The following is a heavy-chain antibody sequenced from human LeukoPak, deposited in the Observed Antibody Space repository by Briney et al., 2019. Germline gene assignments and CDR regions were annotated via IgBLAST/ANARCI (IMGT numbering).Heavy chain of an antibody. V-gene: IGHV3-21*01. CDR2: ISSSSSYI. D-gene: IGHD4-17*01. J-gene: IGHJ1*01. Sequence: GGSLRLSCAASGFTFSSYSMNWVRQAPGKGLEWVSSISSSSSYIYYSHSVKGRFTISRDNAKNSLYLQMNSLRAEDTAVYYCARDLDYGDSTATFQHWGQGTLVTVSS. CDR3: ARDLDYGDSTATFQH. CDR1: GFTFSSYS.